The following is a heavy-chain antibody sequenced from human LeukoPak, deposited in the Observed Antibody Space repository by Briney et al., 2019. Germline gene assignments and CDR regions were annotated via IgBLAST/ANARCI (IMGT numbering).Heavy chain of an antibody. V-gene: IGHV4-34*01. Sequence: PSETLSLTCAVYGGSFSGYYWSWVRQPPGKGLEWIGEINHSGSTNYNPSLKSRVTISVDTSKNQFSLKLSSVTAADTAVYYCARGPRLFDYWGQGTLVTVSS. CDR2: INHSGST. CDR3: ARGPRLFDY. J-gene: IGHJ4*02. CDR1: GGSFSGYY.